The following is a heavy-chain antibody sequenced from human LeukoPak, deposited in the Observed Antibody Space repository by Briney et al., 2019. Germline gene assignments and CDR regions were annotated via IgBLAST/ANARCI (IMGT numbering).Heavy chain of an antibody. CDR2: SSAYNGNT. Sequence: ASVKVSCKASGYTFSNYIITWVRQAPGQGLEWMGWSSAYNGNTNYAQSFQDRVTMTTETSTPTPYIEVTSLTSDDAAVYYCARGQKSCLPQPLHYWGQGTLVTVSS. CDR3: ARGQKSCLPQPLHY. CDR1: GYTFSNYI. V-gene: IGHV1-18*01. J-gene: IGHJ4*02. D-gene: IGHD1-26*01.